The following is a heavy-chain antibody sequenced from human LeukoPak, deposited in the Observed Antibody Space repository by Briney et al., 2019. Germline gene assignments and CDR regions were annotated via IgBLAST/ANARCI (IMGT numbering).Heavy chain of an antibody. CDR1: GGTFSGYY. D-gene: IGHD6-19*01. CDR3: ARPFLRFSSGWHFDY. CDR2: INHSGNT. V-gene: IGHV4-34*01. J-gene: IGHJ4*02. Sequence: PSETLSLTCAVYGGTFSGYYWNWIRQPPGKGLEWIGEINHSGNTNYNPSLKSRVTISIDTSKNQFSLKLSSVTAADTAIYYCARPFLRFSSGWHFDYWGQGILVTVSS.